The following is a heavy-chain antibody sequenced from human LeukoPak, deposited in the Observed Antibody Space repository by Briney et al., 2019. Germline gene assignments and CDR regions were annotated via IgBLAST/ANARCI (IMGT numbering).Heavy chain of an antibody. CDR2: ISDNEKRK. V-gene: IGHV3-30*04. Sequence: GGSLRLSCAASGFTFSRVSMHWVRQAPGKGLEWVAFISDNEKRKYYTDSVKGRFTISRDNSRNTLSLQMNSLRGEDTAVYYCARNPRDDYYFDYWGQGTLVTVSS. CDR1: GFTFSRVS. D-gene: IGHD4/OR15-4a*01. CDR3: ARNPRDDYYFDY. J-gene: IGHJ4*02.